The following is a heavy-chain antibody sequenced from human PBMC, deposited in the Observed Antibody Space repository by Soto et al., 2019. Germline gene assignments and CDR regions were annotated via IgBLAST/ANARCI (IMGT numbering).Heavy chain of an antibody. Sequence: PSETLSLTCTVSGGSISSGGYYWTWIRQHPGKGLEWSGYIYPSGSTYYNPSLKSRVTISIDTSKNQSSLKLSSVTAADAAVYYCARGTNWNYGLWGQGALVTVSS. J-gene: IGHJ4*02. CDR2: IYPSGST. V-gene: IGHV4-31*03. CDR3: ARGTNWNYGL. D-gene: IGHD1-7*01. CDR1: GGSISSGGYY.